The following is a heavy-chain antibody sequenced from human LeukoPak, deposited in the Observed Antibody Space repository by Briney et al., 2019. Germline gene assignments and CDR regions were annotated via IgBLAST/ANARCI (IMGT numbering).Heavy chain of an antibody. V-gene: IGHV3-23*01. J-gene: IGHJ6*02. CDR2: IRASGSTT. CDR3: AKGLAEAPHYSYYGLDV. Sequence: PGGSLRLSCEASGLRFNSYAMSWVRQAPGKGLEWGLTIRASGSTTYYADSEKGRITISRDNSKNTVYLQINGLRAEDMATYYCAKGLAEAPHYSYYGLDVWGQGTPVAVSS. CDR1: GLRFNSYA.